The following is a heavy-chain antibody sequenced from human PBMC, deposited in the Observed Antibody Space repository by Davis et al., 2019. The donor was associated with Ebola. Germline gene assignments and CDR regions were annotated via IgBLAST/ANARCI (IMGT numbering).Heavy chain of an antibody. CDR2: FYYAGTT. CDR1: GGSITSADYY. CDR3: ARVQYYYYGMDV. J-gene: IGHJ6*02. Sequence: SETLSLTCTVSGGSITSADYYWGWIRQSPGKGLEWIGTFYYAGTTFYNPSLRSRVTISIDTSTNQFSLNLYSVTAADTAVYYCARVQYYYYGMDVWGQGTTVTVSS. V-gene: IGHV4-39*01.